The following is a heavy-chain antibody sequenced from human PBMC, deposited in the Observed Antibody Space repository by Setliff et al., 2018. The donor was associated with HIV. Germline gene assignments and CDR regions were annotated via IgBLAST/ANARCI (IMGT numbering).Heavy chain of an antibody. Sequence: GGSLRLSCAASGFTFSCYEMNWVRQAPGKGLEWVSSISSSSSYIYYADSVKGRFTISRDNSRNTLYLQMNSLRAEDTAVYYCARDLGRVDWFDPWGQGTLVTVSS. J-gene: IGHJ5*02. V-gene: IGHV3-21*01. D-gene: IGHD1-26*01. CDR1: GFTFSCYE. CDR3: ARDLGRVDWFDP. CDR2: ISSSSSYI.